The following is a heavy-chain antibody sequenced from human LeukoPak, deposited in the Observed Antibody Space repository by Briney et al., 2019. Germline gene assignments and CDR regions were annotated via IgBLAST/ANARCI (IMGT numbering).Heavy chain of an antibody. CDR2: IWYDGSNK. CDR1: GFTFSSYG. D-gene: IGHD6-19*01. J-gene: IGHJ4*02. V-gene: IGHV3-33*01. Sequence: GRSLRLSCAASGFTFSSYGMHWVRQAPGKGLEWVAVIWYDGSNKYYADSVKGRFTISRDNSKDTLYLQMNGLRAEDTAVYYCARVLAVAGSLYYFDYWGQGTLVTVSS. CDR3: ARVLAVAGSLYYFDY.